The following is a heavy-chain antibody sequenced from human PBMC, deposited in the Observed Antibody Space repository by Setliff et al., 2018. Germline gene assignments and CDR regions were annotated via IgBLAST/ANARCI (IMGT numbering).Heavy chain of an antibody. CDR2: VYYTGRT. V-gene: IGHV4-39*02. Sequence: SETLSLTCNVSGGSVSSGYYYWDWIRQPPGKELEWIGTVYYTGRTYYNPSLKSRVTIAVDAPDNHFSLKLRSVTAADTAVYYCARAPNDLGVDWLFNNYFDYWGHGTLVTVSS. D-gene: IGHD3-9*01. CDR3: ARAPNDLGVDWLFNNYFDY. CDR1: GGSVSSGYYY. J-gene: IGHJ4*01.